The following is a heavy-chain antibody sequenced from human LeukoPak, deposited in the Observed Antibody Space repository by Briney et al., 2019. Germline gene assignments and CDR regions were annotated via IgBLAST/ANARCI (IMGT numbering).Heavy chain of an antibody. Sequence: GGSLRLSCAASGFTFSSYGMHWVRQAPGKGLEWVAFIRYDGSNKYYADSVKGRFTISRDNSKNTLYLQMNSLRAEDTAVYYCGNGRTWYNILPGYQRPFDYWGQGTLVTVSS. CDR3: GNGRTWYNILPGYQRPFDY. CDR1: GFTFSSYG. CDR2: IRYDGSNK. J-gene: IGHJ4*02. V-gene: IGHV3-30*02. D-gene: IGHD3-9*01.